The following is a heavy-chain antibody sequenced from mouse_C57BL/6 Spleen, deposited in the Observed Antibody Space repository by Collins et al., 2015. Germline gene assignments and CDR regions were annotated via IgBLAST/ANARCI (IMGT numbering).Heavy chain of an antibody. CDR2: INTNTGEP. Sequence: QIQLVQSGPELKKPGETVKISCKASGYTFTNYGMNWVKQAPGKGLKWMGWINTNTGEPTYAEEFKGRFAFSLETSASTAYLQINNLKNEDTATYFCARLGYDDPFFDYWGQGTTLTVSS. J-gene: IGHJ2*01. CDR3: ARLGYDDPFFDY. CDR1: GYTFTNYG. D-gene: IGHD2-14*01. V-gene: IGHV9-3*02.